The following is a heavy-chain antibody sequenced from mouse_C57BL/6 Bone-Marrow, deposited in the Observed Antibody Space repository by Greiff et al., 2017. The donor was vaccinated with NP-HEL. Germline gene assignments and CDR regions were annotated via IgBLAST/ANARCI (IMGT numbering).Heavy chain of an antibody. CDR2: IDPSDSYT. CDR3: ARGGGQLGY. J-gene: IGHJ2*01. CDR1: GYTFTSYW. Sequence: QVQLQQPGAELVMPGASVKLSCKASGYTFTSYWMHWVKQRPGQGLEWIGEIDPSDSYTNYNQKFKGKSTLTVDKSSSTAYMQLSSLTSEDSAVYYCARGGGQLGYWGQGTTLTVSS. V-gene: IGHV1-69*01. D-gene: IGHD3-3*01.